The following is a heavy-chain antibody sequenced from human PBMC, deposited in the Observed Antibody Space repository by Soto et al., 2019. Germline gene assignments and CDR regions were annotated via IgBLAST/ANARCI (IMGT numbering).Heavy chain of an antibody. CDR3: ARGDKQRTGGYYGMDV. Sequence: GASVKVSCTASGGTFSSYAISWVRQAPGQGLEWMGGIIPIFGTANYAQKFQGRVTITADKSTSTAYMELSSLRSEDTAVYYCARGDKQRTGGYYGMDVWGQGNTVTVSS. CDR1: GGTFSSYA. V-gene: IGHV1-69*06. D-gene: IGHD1-26*01. J-gene: IGHJ6*02. CDR2: IIPIFGTA.